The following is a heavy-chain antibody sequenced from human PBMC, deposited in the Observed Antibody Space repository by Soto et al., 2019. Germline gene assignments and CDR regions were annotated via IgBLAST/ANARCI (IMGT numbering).Heavy chain of an antibody. Sequence: QVQLVQSGAEVKTPGSSVKVSCKAYGGTFGSYAFSWVRQAPGQGLEWMGGIIPVSGAAHYAQKFQGRVTITADESTSTADMELSSLSSQDTAVYYCATALGCRSTSCTLDYWGQGTRVIVSS. CDR3: ATALGCRSTSCTLDY. D-gene: IGHD2-2*01. CDR2: IIPVSGAA. CDR1: GGTFGSYA. J-gene: IGHJ4*02. V-gene: IGHV1-69*01.